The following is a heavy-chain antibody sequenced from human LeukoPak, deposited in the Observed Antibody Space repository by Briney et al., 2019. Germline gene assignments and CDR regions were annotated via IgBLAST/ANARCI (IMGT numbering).Heavy chain of an antibody. CDR3: ARASIAARQLDY. V-gene: IGHV4-4*07. Sequence: PSETLSLTCTVSGCTISSYYWNWIRQPAGKGLEWIGRIYTSGSTNYNPSLKSRVTMSVDTSKNQFSLKLSSVTAADTAVYYCARASIAARQLDYWGQGTLVTVSS. CDR1: GCTISSYY. J-gene: IGHJ4*02. D-gene: IGHD6-6*01. CDR2: IYTSGST.